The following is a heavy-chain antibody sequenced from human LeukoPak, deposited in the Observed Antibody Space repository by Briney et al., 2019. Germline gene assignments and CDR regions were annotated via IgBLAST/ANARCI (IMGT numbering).Heavy chain of an antibody. CDR2: FYYSGNT. J-gene: IGHJ4*02. CDR3: ARVGYSSGWYPLDY. V-gene: IGHV4-59*12. CDR1: SGSINSYY. Sequence: PSETLSLTCTVSSGSINSYYWSWIRQPPGKGLEWIGFFYYSGNTNYNPSLKSRVTLSVDTSKNQFSLNLNSVTAADTAVYYCARVGYSSGWYPLDYWGQGTLVTVSS. D-gene: IGHD6-19*01.